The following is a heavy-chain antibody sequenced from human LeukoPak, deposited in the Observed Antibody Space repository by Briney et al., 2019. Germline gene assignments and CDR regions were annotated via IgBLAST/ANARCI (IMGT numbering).Heavy chain of an antibody. CDR3: ARGPAFDI. J-gene: IGHJ3*02. CDR1: GGSISSGGYS. Sequence: SETLSLTCAVSGGSISSGGYSWSWIRQPPGKGLEWIGYIYHSGSTYYNPSLKSRVTISVDRSKNQFSLKLSSVTAADTAVYYCARGPAFDIWGRGTMVTVSS. V-gene: IGHV4-30-2*01. CDR2: IYHSGST.